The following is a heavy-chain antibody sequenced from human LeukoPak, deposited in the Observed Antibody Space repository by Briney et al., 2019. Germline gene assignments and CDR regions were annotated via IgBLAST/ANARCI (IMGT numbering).Heavy chain of an antibody. Sequence: GGSLRLSCAASGFTFSSYSMNWVRQAPGKGLEWVSTISGSGDSTYYADSVKGRFTISRDNSKNTLYLQMNSLRVEDTAVYYCAKLSSSASAYWGQGTLVTVSS. V-gene: IGHV3-23*01. D-gene: IGHD6-6*01. CDR3: AKLSSSASAY. CDR1: GFTFSSYS. J-gene: IGHJ4*02. CDR2: ISGSGDST.